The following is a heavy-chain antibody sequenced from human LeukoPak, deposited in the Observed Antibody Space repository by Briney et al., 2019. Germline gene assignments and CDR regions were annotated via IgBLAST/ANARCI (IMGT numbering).Heavy chain of an antibody. Sequence: SETLSLTCAVYGGSFSGYYWSWIRRPPGKGLEWIGEINHSGSTNYNPSLKSRVTISGDTSKNQFSLKLSSVTAADTAVYYCARGGAMVRGVITYAYYFDYWGQGTLVTVSS. CDR1: GGSFSGYY. CDR3: ARGGAMVRGVITYAYYFDY. V-gene: IGHV4-34*01. J-gene: IGHJ4*02. CDR2: INHSGST. D-gene: IGHD3-10*01.